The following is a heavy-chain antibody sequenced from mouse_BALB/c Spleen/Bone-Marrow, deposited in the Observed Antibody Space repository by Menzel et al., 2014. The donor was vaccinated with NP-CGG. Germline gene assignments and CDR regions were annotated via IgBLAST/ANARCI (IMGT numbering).Heavy chain of an antibody. Sequence: QVQPQQSGAELVRPGTSVKVSCKASGYAFTNYLIEWVKQRPGQGLEWIGVINPGSGGTSYNENFKGKATLTADKSSSTAYMQLSSLTSDDSAVYFCARRLTGTSAMDYWGQGTSVTVSS. CDR2: INPGSGGT. D-gene: IGHD4-1*01. J-gene: IGHJ4*01. V-gene: IGHV1-54*01. CDR3: ARRLTGTSAMDY. CDR1: GYAFTNYL.